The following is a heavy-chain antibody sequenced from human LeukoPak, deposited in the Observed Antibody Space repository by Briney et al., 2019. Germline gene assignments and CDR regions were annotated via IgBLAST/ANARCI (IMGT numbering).Heavy chain of an antibody. V-gene: IGHV3-21*01. CDR1: GFTFSSYS. CDR3: AREHHTTLYGMDV. CDR2: ISSSSSYI. Sequence: GGSLGLSCAASGFTFSSYSMNWVRQAPGKGLEWVSSISSSSSYIYYADSVKGRFTISRDNAKNSLYLQMNSLRAEDTAVYYCAREHHTTLYGMDVWGQGTTVTVSS. D-gene: IGHD1-1*01. J-gene: IGHJ6*02.